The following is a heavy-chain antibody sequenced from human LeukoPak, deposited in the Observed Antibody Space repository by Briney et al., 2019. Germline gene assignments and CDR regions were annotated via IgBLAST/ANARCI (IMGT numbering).Heavy chain of an antibody. CDR3: ASAIFVENAFDI. CDR2: IYHSGST. D-gene: IGHD3-3*01. V-gene: IGHV4-38-2*02. Sequence: SETLSLTCTVSGYSISSGYYWGWIRQPPGKGLEWIGTIYHSGSTYYNPSLKSRVTISVDTSKNQFSLKLNSVTAADTAVYYCASAIFVENAFDIWGQGTMVTVSS. CDR1: GYSISSGYY. J-gene: IGHJ3*02.